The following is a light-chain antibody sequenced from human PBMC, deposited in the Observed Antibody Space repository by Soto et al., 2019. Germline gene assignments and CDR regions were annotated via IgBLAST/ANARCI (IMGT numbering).Light chain of an antibody. CDR3: QQSYSTPRP. V-gene: IGKV1-39*01. J-gene: IGKJ1*01. Sequence: DIQMTQSPCSLSASVGDRVTITCRASQSISSYLNWYQQKPGKATKLLIYAASSLQTGVPSSFSGSVSVTDFTLTISSLHPEDFATYYFQQSYSTPRPVAPGTMVDSK. CDR2: AAS. CDR1: QSISSY.